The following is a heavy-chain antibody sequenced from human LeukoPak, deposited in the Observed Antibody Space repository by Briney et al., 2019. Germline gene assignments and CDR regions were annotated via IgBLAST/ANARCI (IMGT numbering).Heavy chain of an antibody. CDR3: ARDYISSSWYVEAGMDV. D-gene: IGHD6-13*01. CDR1: GYTFTSYA. CDR2: INAGNGNT. V-gene: IGHV1-3*01. Sequence: ASVKVSCKTSGYTFTSYAMHWVRQAPGQRLEWMGWINAGNGNTKYSQKFQGRVTITRDTSASTAYMELSSLRSEDTAVYYCARDYISSSWYVEAGMDVWGQGTTVTVSS. J-gene: IGHJ6*02.